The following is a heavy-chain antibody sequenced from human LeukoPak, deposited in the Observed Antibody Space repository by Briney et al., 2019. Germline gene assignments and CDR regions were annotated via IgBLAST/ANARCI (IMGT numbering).Heavy chain of an antibody. CDR1: GGSISSSNW. J-gene: IGHJ4*02. D-gene: IGHD3-10*01. CDR2: INHSGST. Sequence: KPSETLSLTCAVSGGSISSSNWWSWIRQPPGKGLEWIGEINHSGSTNYNPSLKSRVTISVDTSKNQFSLKLSSVTAADTAVYYCARSSASDYWGQGTLVTVSS. CDR3: ARSSASDY. V-gene: IGHV4-4*02.